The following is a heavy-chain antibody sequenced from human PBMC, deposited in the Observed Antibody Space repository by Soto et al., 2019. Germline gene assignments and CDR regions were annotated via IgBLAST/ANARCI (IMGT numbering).Heavy chain of an antibody. D-gene: IGHD1-26*01. J-gene: IGHJ4*02. V-gene: IGHV3-23*01. Sequence: SLRLSCASSGFTFSSYAMSWVRQAPGKGLEWVSAISGSGGSTYYADSVKGRFTISRDNSKNTLYLQMNSLRAGDTAVYYCANGIVGATDGYFDYWGQGTLVTVSS. CDR2: ISGSGGST. CDR3: ANGIVGATDGYFDY. CDR1: GFTFSSYA.